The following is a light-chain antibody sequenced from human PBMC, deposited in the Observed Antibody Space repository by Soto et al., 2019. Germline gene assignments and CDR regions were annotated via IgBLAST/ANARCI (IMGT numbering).Light chain of an antibody. V-gene: IGKV3-11*01. CDR1: QSVSSY. Sequence: EIVFTQSPATLSLSPGERATLSCRASQSVSSYLAWYQQKPGQAPRLLIYDASKRATGIPARFSGSGFGTDYTLSISSLEPEDFAVYYCQQRNKWRTFGQGTKVEIK. CDR3: QQRNKWRT. CDR2: DAS. J-gene: IGKJ1*01.